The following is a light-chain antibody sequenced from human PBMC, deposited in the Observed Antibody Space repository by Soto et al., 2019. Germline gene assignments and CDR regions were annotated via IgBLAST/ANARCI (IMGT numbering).Light chain of an antibody. Sequence: IHLTQSPSSLSASVGDRVTITCRASQGIRTYLAWYQKKPGKAPKLLIFAASSLQSGVPSRFSGSRSGPDFNLTISSLQTEDFATYYCQQSYSSPPTFGQGTKVDIK. CDR3: QQSYSSPPT. CDR1: QGIRTY. CDR2: AAS. J-gene: IGKJ1*01. V-gene: IGKV1-39*01.